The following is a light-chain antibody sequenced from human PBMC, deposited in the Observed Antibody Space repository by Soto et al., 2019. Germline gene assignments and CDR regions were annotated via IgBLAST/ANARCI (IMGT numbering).Light chain of an antibody. Sequence: QSALTQPRSVSGSPGQSVTISCTGTSSDVGGYNYVSWYQQHPGKAPKLIIYDVSKRPSGVPDRFSGSKSGNTASLTISGLQAEDEADYYCCSYAGTSDVFGTGTKLTVL. V-gene: IGLV2-11*01. J-gene: IGLJ1*01. CDR3: CSYAGTSDV. CDR1: SSDVGGYNY. CDR2: DVS.